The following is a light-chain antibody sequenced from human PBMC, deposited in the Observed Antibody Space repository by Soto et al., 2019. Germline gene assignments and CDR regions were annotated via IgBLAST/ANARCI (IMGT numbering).Light chain of an antibody. Sequence: EIVLTQSPGTLSLSPGERATLSCRASQTVSSSYLAWYQHKPGQTPRLLIYGASSRATGIPDRFSGSGSGTDFTLTISRLEPEDVAVYYCQQYGSSPFTFGPGTKVDIK. CDR3: QQYGSSPFT. CDR2: GAS. CDR1: QTVSSSY. V-gene: IGKV3-20*01. J-gene: IGKJ3*01.